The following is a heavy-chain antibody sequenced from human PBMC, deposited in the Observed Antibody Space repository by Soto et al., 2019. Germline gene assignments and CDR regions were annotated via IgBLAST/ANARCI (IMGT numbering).Heavy chain of an antibody. J-gene: IGHJ4*02. D-gene: IGHD3-22*01. CDR2: IHHSGST. V-gene: IGHV4-31*03. CDR3: ARGYYDTNSPFDY. CDR1: GGSITSGGYY. Sequence: PSETLSLTCTVSGGSITSGGYYWTWIRQHPGKGLEWLGCIHHSGSTYYKSSLKSRLAMSVDTSKNQFSLSLYSMTAADTAVYYCARGYYDTNSPFDYWGQGTLVTVSS.